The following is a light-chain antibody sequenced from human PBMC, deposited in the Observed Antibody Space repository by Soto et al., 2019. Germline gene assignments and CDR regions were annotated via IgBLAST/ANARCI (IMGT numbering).Light chain of an antibody. CDR2: GAS. CDR1: QSVSSN. J-gene: IGKJ4*01. CDR3: QQYGSSLSLT. Sequence: EIVMTQSPATLSVSPGERATLSFRASQSVSSNLAWYQQKPGQAPRLLIYGASTRATGIPARFSGSGSGTDFTLTISRLESEDFAVYYCQQYGSSLSLTFGGGTKVDI. V-gene: IGKV3-15*01.